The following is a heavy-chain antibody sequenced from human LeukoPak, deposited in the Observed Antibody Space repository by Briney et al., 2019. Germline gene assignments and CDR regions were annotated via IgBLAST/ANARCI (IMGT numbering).Heavy chain of an antibody. Sequence: SETLSLTCAVCGGSFSGYYWSWIRQPPGKGLEWIGEINHSGSTNYNPSLKSRVTISVDTSKNQFSLKLSSVTAADTAVYYCARGSDVGRYYFDYWGQGTLVTVSS. CDR1: GGSFSGYY. V-gene: IGHV4-34*01. D-gene: IGHD1-26*01. J-gene: IGHJ4*02. CDR2: INHSGST. CDR3: ARGSDVGRYYFDY.